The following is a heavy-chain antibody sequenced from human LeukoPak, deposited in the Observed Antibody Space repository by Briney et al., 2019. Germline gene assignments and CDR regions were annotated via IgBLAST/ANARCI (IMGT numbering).Heavy chain of an antibody. J-gene: IGHJ5*02. CDR2: IRSSGSAT. CDR1: GFAFSDYY. CDR3: ARDRSGYENWFDP. Sequence: GGSLRLSCAASGFAFSDYYMSWIRQAPGKGLEWVSYIRSSGSATYYADSVKGRFTISRDNAKNSLYLQMNSLRAEDTAVYYCARDRSGYENWFDPWGQGTLVTVSS. D-gene: IGHD5-12*01. V-gene: IGHV3-11*01.